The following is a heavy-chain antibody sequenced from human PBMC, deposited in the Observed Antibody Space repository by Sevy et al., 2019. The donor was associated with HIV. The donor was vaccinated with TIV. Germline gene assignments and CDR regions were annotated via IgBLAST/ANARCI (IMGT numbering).Heavy chain of an antibody. CDR1: GGSISSYY. V-gene: IGHV4-4*07. J-gene: IGHJ5*02. Sequence: SETLSLTCTVSGGSISSYYWSWIRQPAGKGLEWIGRIYTSGSTNYNPSLKSRVTMSVDTSKNQFSLKLSSVTAADTAVYYCARDRGPNYYGSGSYKYWFDPWGQGNLVTVSS. CDR3: ARDRGPNYYGSGSYKYWFDP. D-gene: IGHD3-10*01. CDR2: IYTSGST.